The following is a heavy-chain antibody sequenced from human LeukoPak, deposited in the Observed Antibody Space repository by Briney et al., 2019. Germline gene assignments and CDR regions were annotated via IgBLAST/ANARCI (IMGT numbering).Heavy chain of an antibody. Sequence: PGGSLRLSCAASGFTLSSYAMSWVRQAPGKGLEWVSAISDSGNTYHADSVKGRFTISRDSSKNTLFLQMNRLRPEDAAVYYCARHSYCGGDCYSGYYFDYWGQGTLVTVSS. CDR3: ARHSYCGGDCYSGYYFDY. D-gene: IGHD2-21*02. V-gene: IGHV3-23*01. CDR2: ISDSGNT. CDR1: GFTLSSYA. J-gene: IGHJ4*02.